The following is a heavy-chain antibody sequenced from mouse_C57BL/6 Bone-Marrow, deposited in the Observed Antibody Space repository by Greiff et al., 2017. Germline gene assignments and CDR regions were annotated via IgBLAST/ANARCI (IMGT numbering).Heavy chain of an antibody. CDR1: GYTFTSYW. J-gene: IGHJ3*01. D-gene: IGHD1-1*01. V-gene: IGHV1-7*01. CDR2: INPSSGYT. CDR3: ASSFCINVGGFAY. Sequence: VQLQQSGAELAKPGASVKLSCKASGYTFTSYWMHWVKQRPGQGLEWIGYINPSSGYTKYNQKFKDKATLTADKSTSTAYMQLSSLTYEVSAVYSCASSFCINVGGFAYWGQGPLVTVSA.